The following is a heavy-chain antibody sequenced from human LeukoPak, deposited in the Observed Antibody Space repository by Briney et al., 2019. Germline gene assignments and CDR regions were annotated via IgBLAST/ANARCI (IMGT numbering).Heavy chain of an antibody. Sequence: PGGSLRLSCAASGFTFSTYEMNWVRQAPGKGLEWVSGTSWNSGSIGYADSVKGRFTIFRDNAKNSLYLQMNSLRAEDTALYYCAKDTEQWLVAPFYWGQGTLVTVSS. CDR1: GFTFSTYE. D-gene: IGHD6-19*01. CDR2: TSWNSGSI. V-gene: IGHV3-9*01. CDR3: AKDTEQWLVAPFY. J-gene: IGHJ4*02.